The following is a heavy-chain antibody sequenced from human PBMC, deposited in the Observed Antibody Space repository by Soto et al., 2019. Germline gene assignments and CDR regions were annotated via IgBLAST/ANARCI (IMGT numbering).Heavy chain of an antibody. J-gene: IGHJ4*02. CDR1: GFTFSSYA. V-gene: IGHV3-23*01. D-gene: IGHD3-3*01. CDR2: ISGSGGST. CDR3: AKGRGGRPVGFYVFGGDYYRFSYFDY. Sequence: GGSLRLSCAASGFTFSSYAMSWVRQAPGKGLEWVSAISGSGGSTYYADSVKGRFTISRDNSKNTLYLQMNSLRAEDTAVYYGAKGRGGRPVGFYVFGGDYYRFSYFDYWGRGPLVTVSS.